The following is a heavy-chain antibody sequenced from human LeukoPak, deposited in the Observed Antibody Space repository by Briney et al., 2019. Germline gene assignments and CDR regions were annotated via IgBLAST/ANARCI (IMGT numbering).Heavy chain of an antibody. Sequence: SETLSLTCTVSGGSISSYYWNWIRQPAGKGLEWIGRMYSSGTTSYNSSLKSRVTMSVDTSKNQFSLKLSSVTAADTAVYYCARGGNSSPKGRPSHSWYFDLWGRGTPVTVSS. V-gene: IGHV4-4*07. D-gene: IGHD6-13*01. CDR1: GGSISSYY. CDR3: ARGGNSSPKGRPSHSWYFDL. CDR2: MYSSGTT. J-gene: IGHJ2*01.